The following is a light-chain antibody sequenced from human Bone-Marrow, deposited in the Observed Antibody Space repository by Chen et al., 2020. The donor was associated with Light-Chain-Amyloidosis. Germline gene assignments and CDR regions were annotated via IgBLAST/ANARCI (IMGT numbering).Light chain of an antibody. CDR1: GSNIGNNY. Sequence: QSVLTQPPSVSAAPGQKVTISCSGSGSNIGNNYVSWYQQLPGTAPKLLIYDNNNRPSGIPDRFSGSTSGTSATLGITGLQTGDEADYYCETWDSSLSAWVFGGGTKLTVL. CDR2: DNN. CDR3: ETWDSSLSAWV. J-gene: IGLJ3*02. V-gene: IGLV1-51*01.